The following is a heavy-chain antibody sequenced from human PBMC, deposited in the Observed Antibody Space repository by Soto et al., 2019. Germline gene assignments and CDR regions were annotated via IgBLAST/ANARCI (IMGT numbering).Heavy chain of an antibody. CDR2: ISYDGSNK. D-gene: IGHD4-17*01. CDR1: GFTFSSYG. CDR3: AKLNGDYDGSFDY. J-gene: IGHJ4*02. V-gene: IGHV3-30*18. Sequence: LRLSCAASGFTFSSYGMHWVRQAPGKGLEWVAVISYDGSNKYYADSVKGRFTISRDNSKNTLYLQMNSLRAEDTAVYYCAKLNGDYDGSFDYWGQGTLVTVSS.